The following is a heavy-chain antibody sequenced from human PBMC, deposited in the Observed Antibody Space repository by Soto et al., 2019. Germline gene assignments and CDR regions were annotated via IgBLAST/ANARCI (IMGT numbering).Heavy chain of an antibody. D-gene: IGHD6-13*01. CDR1: GGSISSSSYY. CDR3: ARPQHSSSYAFDI. Sequence: SETLSLTCTVSGGSISSSSYYWGWIRQPPGKGLEWIGSIYYSGSTYYNPSLKSRVTLSVDTSKNQFSLKLSSVTAADTAVYYCARPQHSSSYAFDIWGQGTMVTVSS. CDR2: IYYSGST. J-gene: IGHJ3*02. V-gene: IGHV4-39*01.